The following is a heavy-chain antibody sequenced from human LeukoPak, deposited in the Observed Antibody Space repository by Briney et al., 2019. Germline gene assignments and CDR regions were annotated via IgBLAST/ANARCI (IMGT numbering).Heavy chain of an antibody. Sequence: SETLSLTCTVSSGSISSYYWIWIRQPPGKGREGIGYIYYSGSTNYNPSLKSRVTISVDTSKIQFSLKLSSVTAAGTGVYYCARAVARRGVRGVRFWFDPWGQGALVTVSS. CDR1: SGSISSYY. CDR2: IYYSGST. CDR3: ARAVARRGVRGVRFWFDP. V-gene: IGHV4-59*08. D-gene: IGHD3-10*01. J-gene: IGHJ5*02.